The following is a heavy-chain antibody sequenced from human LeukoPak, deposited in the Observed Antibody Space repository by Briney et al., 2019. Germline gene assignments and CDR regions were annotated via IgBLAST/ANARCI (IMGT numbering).Heavy chain of an antibody. D-gene: IGHD2-15*01. V-gene: IGHV3-30-3*01. CDR1: GFSFTSYA. J-gene: IGHJ5*02. Sequence: GGSLRLSCAASGFSFTSYAMHWVRRAPGKGLEWVAITSYDGSDKNSADSVKSRFTSSRDNSKNTLSLQMNSLRAEDTAVYYGARDGRCSGGSCTGWFDPWGQGTLVTVSS. CDR3: ARDGRCSGGSCTGWFDP. CDR2: TSYDGSDK.